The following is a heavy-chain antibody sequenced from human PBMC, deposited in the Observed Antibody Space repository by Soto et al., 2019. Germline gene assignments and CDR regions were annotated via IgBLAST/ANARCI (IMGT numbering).Heavy chain of an antibody. CDR2: ISGSGGIT. Sequence: EVQLLESGGGLVQPGGSLRLSCAASGFTFSTYAMTWVRQAPGKGLECVSGISGSGGITYYADSVKGRFTISRDNSKNTLYLQMNSLRAEDTAVYYCAKDRDSSGWYNDYWGQGTLVTVSS. V-gene: IGHV3-23*01. CDR1: GFTFSTYA. D-gene: IGHD6-19*01. J-gene: IGHJ4*02. CDR3: AKDRDSSGWYNDY.